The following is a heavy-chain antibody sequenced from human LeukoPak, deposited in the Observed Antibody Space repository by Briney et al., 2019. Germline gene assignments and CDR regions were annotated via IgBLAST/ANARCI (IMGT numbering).Heavy chain of an antibody. D-gene: IGHD2-2*01. Sequence: QPGGSLRLSCAASGFTFSSYWMSWVRQAPGKGLEWVANIKQDGSEKYYVDSVKGRFTISRDNAKNSLYLQMNSLRAEDTAVYYCARDQVVPAATNYYYYYMDVWGKGTTVTISS. J-gene: IGHJ6*03. CDR2: IKQDGSEK. V-gene: IGHV3-7*01. CDR3: ARDQVVPAATNYYYYYMDV. CDR1: GFTFSSYW.